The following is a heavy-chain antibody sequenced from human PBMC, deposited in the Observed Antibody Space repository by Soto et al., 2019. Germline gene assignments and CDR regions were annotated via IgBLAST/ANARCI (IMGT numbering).Heavy chain of an antibody. CDR3: ARAPRYSYGYHPSDF. CDR2: INAGNGNT. D-gene: IGHD5-18*01. V-gene: IGHV1-3*01. CDR1: GYTFTKYA. Sequence: QVQLVQSGAEVKKPGASVKVSCKTSGYTFTKYAVDWVRQAPGQGLEWMGWINAGNGNTKYSQKFQGRVTITRDTSATMVYMELSSLRSEDTAVYSCARAPRYSYGYHPSDFWGQGTLVTVSS. J-gene: IGHJ4*02.